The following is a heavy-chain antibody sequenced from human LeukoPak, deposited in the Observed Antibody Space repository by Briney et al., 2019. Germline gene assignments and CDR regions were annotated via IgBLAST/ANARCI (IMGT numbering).Heavy chain of an antibody. V-gene: IGHV1-24*01. CDR2: FDPEDGET. CDR1: GYTLTELS. CDR3: ATGWELPEDY. J-gene: IGHJ4*02. Sequence: ASVKVSCKVSGYTLTELSMHWVRQAPGKGREWMGGFDPEDGETIYAQKFQGRVTMTEDTSTDTAYMELSSLRSEDTAVYYGATGWELPEDYWGQGTLVTVSS. D-gene: IGHD1-26*01.